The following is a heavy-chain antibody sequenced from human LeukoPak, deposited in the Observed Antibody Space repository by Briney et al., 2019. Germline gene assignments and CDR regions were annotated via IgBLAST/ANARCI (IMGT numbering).Heavy chain of an antibody. CDR3: VREGSFYYYGMDV. J-gene: IGHJ6*04. CDR2: ISSSGSTI. D-gene: IGHD3-10*01. V-gene: IGHV3-48*03. CDR1: GFTFSSYE. Sequence: GGSLRLSCAASGFTFSSYEMNWVRQAPGKGLEGVSYISSSGSTIYYADSVKGRFTISRDNAKNSLYLQMNSLRAEDTAVYYCVREGSFYYYGMDVWGKGPTVTVSS.